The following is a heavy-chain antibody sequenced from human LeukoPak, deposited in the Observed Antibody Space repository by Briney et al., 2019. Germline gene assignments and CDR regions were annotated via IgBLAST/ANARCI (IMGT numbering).Heavy chain of an antibody. CDR2: IYSGGST. D-gene: IGHD3-10*01. CDR3: ARIFRPYEFGEGGSFDY. J-gene: IGHJ4*02. Sequence: PGGSLRLSCAASGFTVSSNYMSWVRQAPGKGLEWVSVIYSGGSTYYADPVKGRFTISRDNSKNTLYLQMNSLRAEDTAVYYCARIFRPYEFGEGGSFDYWGQGTLVTVSS. CDR1: GFTVSSNY. V-gene: IGHV3-66*02.